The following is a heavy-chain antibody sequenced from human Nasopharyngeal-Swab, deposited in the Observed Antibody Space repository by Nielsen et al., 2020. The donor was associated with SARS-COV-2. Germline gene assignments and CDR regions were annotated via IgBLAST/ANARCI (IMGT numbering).Heavy chain of an antibody. CDR3: AREHIIGNWFDH. Sequence: RQAPGKGLEWIGSTYHSGSTNNNPSLKSRVTITVDTSKNQVSLKLTSVTAADTAVYYCAREHIIGNWFDHWGQGTLVTVSS. V-gene: IGHV4-59*01. D-gene: IGHD3-3*01. CDR2: TYHSGST. J-gene: IGHJ5*02.